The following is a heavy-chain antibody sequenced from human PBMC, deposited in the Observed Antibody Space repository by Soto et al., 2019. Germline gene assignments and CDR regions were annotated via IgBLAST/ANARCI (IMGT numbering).Heavy chain of an antibody. D-gene: IGHD1-7*01. CDR3: AKGGITGNTSDC. CDR2: ISGNGIAT. CDR1: GFIFSDHA. Sequence: LXLSCEASGFIFSDHAMSWVRQAPGKGLEWVSAISGNGIATYYADSVKGRFTISRDNSKNTLYLRMNSLRAEDTALYYCAKGGITGNTSDCWGHGSLVTVSS. V-gene: IGHV3-23*01. J-gene: IGHJ4*01.